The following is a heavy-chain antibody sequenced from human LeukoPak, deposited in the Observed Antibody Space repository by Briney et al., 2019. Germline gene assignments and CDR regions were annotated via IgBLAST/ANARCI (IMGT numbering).Heavy chain of an antibody. CDR1: GGSFNSKY. CDR3: ARVRGYSYGYNTKPDFDY. J-gene: IGHJ4*02. V-gene: IGHV4-34*01. CDR2: INHSGST. D-gene: IGHD5-18*01. Sequence: SETLSLTCSVSGGSFNSKYWSWIRQPPGKGLEWIGEINHSGSTNYNPSLKSRVTISVDTSKNQFSLKLSSVTAADTAVYYCARVRGYSYGYNTKPDFDYWGQGTLVTVSS.